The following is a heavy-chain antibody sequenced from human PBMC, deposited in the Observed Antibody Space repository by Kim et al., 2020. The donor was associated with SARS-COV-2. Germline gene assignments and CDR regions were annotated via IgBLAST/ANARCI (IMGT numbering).Heavy chain of an antibody. CDR2: IWYDGSNK. CDR1: GFTFSSYG. CDR3: AREGSYELWGGMDV. D-gene: IGHD2-15*01. J-gene: IGHJ6*02. V-gene: IGHV3-33*01. Sequence: GGSLRLSCAASGFTFSSYGMHWVRQAPGKGLEWVAVIWYDGSNKYYADSVKGRFTISRDNSKNTLYLQMNSLRAEDTAVYYCAREGSYELWGGMDVWGQGTTVTVSS.